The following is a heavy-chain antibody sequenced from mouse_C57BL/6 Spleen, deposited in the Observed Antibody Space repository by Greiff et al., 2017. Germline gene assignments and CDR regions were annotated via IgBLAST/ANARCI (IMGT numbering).Heavy chain of an antibody. CDR3: TRCSYGSGRSWFAY. D-gene: IGHD1-1*01. CDR1: GYTFTDYE. J-gene: IGHJ3*01. Sequence: VQLHQSGAELVRPGASVTLSCKASGYTFTDYEMHWVKQTPVQGLEWIGAIYPETGGTAYNQKFKGKAILTADKSSSTAYMERRSLTSEDSAVYYCTRCSYGSGRSWFAYWSQGTLVTVSA. V-gene: IGHV1-15*01. CDR2: IYPETGGT.